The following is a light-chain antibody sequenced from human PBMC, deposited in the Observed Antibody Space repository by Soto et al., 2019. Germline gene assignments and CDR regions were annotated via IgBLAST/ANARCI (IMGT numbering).Light chain of an antibody. CDR2: TNN. Sequence: QSVLTQPPSASGAPGQRVTISCSGSSSNIGSNTVNWYQQLPGTAPKLLIYTNNQRPSGVRDRFSDSRSGTSASLAISGLQSEDDADYYCAAWDDSLNGFVFGTGTKVTVL. CDR3: AAWDDSLNGFV. CDR1: SSNIGSNT. V-gene: IGLV1-44*01. J-gene: IGLJ1*01.